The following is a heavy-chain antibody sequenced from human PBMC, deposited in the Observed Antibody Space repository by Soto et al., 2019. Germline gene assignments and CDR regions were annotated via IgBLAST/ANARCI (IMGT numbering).Heavy chain of an antibody. V-gene: IGHV1-69*06. D-gene: IGHD6-6*01. J-gene: IGHJ6*02. Sequence: GASVKVSCKASGGTFSSYAISWVRQAPGQGLEWMGGIIPIFGTANYAQKFQGRVTITADKSTSTAYTELSSLRSEDTAVYYCARESARPDYYYYGMDVWGQGTTVTVSS. CDR3: ARESARPDYYYYGMDV. CDR1: GGTFSSYA. CDR2: IIPIFGTA.